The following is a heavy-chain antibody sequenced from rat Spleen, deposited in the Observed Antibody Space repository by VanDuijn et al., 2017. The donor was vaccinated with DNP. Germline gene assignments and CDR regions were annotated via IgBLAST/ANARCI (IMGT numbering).Heavy chain of an antibody. CDR2: ISYSGST. Sequence: EVQLQESGPGLVKPSQSLSLTCSVTGYSITSNYWGWIRKFPGNKMEWIGHISYSGSTSYNPSLKSRISITRDTSESQFFLQLNSVTTEDTATYYCARLWTTALYYFDYWGQGVMVTVSS. CDR3: ARLWTTALYYFDY. D-gene: IGHD1-1*01. V-gene: IGHV3-1*01. J-gene: IGHJ2*01. CDR1: GYSITSNY.